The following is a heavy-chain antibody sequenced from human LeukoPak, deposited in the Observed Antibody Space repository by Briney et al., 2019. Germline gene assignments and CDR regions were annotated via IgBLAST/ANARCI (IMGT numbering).Heavy chain of an antibody. CDR3: ARDLGYSGSTLYFDY. CDR1: GYTFTGYY. J-gene: IGHJ4*02. Sequence: GASVKVSCKASGYTFTGYYMHWVRQAPGQGLEWMGWINPNSGGTNYAQKFQGWVTMTRDTSISTAYMELSRLRSDDTAVYYCARDLGYSGSTLYFDYWGQGTLVTVSS. V-gene: IGHV1-2*04. CDR2: INPNSGGT. D-gene: IGHD5-12*01.